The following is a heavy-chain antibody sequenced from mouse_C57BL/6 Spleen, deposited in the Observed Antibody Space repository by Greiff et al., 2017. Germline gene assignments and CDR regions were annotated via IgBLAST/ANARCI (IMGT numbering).Heavy chain of an antibody. J-gene: IGHJ1*03. V-gene: IGHV5-4*01. Sequence: EVMLVESGGGLVKPGGSLKLSCAASGFTFSSYAMSWVRQTPEKRLEWVATISDGGSYTYYPDNVKGRFTISRDNAKNNLYLQMSHLKSEDTAMYYCAREASGYFDVWGTGTTVTVSS. CDR1: GFTFSSYA. CDR2: ISDGGSYT. D-gene: IGHD6-1*01. CDR3: AREASGYFDV.